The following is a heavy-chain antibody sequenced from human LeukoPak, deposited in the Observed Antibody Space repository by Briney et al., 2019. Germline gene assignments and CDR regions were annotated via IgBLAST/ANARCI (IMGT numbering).Heavy chain of an antibody. Sequence: GGSLRLSCAASGFTFSSYDMSWVRQAPGKGLEWVSAISGSGGSTYYADSVKGRFTISRDNSKNTLYLQMNSLRAEDTAVYYCAKEGGELGYCSSTSCYWGQGTLVTVSS. J-gene: IGHJ4*02. CDR3: AKEGGELGYCSSTSCY. D-gene: IGHD2-2*01. CDR2: ISGSGGST. CDR1: GFTFSSYD. V-gene: IGHV3-23*01.